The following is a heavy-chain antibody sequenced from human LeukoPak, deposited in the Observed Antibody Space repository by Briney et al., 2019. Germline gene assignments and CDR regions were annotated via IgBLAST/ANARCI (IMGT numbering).Heavy chain of an antibody. J-gene: IGHJ4*02. CDR1: SYTFTSYG. D-gene: IGHD3-10*01. CDR2: ISAYNGNT. CDR3: ARITMVRGVINQFDY. Sequence: ASVKVSCKASSYTFTSYGISWVRQAPGQGLEWMGWISAYNGNTNYAQKLQGRVTMTTNTSTSTAYMELRSLRSGDTAVYYCARITMVRGVINQFDYWGQGTLVTVSS. V-gene: IGHV1-18*01.